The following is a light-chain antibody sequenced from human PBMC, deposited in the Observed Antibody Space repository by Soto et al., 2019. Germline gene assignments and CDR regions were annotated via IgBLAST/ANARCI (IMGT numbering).Light chain of an antibody. J-gene: IGLJ3*02. CDR3: SSYTSSSSWV. CDR1: SSDVGGYNY. CDR2: EVS. Sequence: QSALTQPASVSGSPGQSITISCTGTSSDVGGYNYVSWYQQHPGKAPKLMIYEVSNRPSGVSNRFSGSKSGNTASLTISGLQAEDEADYYCSSYTSSSSWVFGGGTKHNVL. V-gene: IGLV2-14*01.